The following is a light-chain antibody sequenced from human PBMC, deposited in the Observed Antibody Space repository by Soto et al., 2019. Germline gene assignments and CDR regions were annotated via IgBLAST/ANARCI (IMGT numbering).Light chain of an antibody. Sequence: EIVLTQSPGTLSLSPGERATLSCRASQSVSSSYLAWYQQKLGQAPRLLIYGASSRATGIPDRFSGSGSGTDFTLTISRLEPEDFAVYYCQQCGSSPITFGQGPKLEIK. CDR1: QSVSSSY. J-gene: IGKJ2*01. CDR3: QQCGSSPIT. CDR2: GAS. V-gene: IGKV3-20*01.